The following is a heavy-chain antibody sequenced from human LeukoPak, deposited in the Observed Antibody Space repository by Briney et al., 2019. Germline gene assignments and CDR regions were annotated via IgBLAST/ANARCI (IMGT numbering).Heavy chain of an antibody. CDR1: GYTFTGYY. D-gene: IGHD2-21*01. CDR2: INPNSGDT. J-gene: IGHJ4*02. CDR3: AKRGGALSD. Sequence: ASVKVSCKASGYTFTGYYMHWVRQAPRQGLEWMGWINPNSGDTKFAPKFQGRVAMTRVTSINTAYMEVTGLTPADTAIYYCAKRGGALSDWGQGTPVTVTS. V-gene: IGHV1-2*02.